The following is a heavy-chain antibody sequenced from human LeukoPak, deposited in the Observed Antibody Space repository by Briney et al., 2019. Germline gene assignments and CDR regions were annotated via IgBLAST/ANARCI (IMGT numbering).Heavy chain of an antibody. J-gene: IGHJ4*02. D-gene: IGHD5-24*01. CDR3: ARALFGGYNSGYYFDY. CDR1: GGAVSSGSYY. V-gene: IGHV4-61*02. Sequence: TLSLTCTVSGGAVSSGSYYWSWIRQPAGKGLECIGRIYTSGSTNYNPSLKSRVTISVDTSKNQFSLKLSSVTAADTAVYYCARALFGGYNSGYYFDYWGQGTLVTVSS. CDR2: IYTSGST.